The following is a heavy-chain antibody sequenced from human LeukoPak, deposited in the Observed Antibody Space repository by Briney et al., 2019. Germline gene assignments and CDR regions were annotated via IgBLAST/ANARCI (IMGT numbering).Heavy chain of an antibody. CDR3: SSWETQGPAPVDY. CDR1: GFTFSSYS. CDR2: ISSSTTI. D-gene: IGHD1-26*01. J-gene: IGHJ4*02. V-gene: IGHV3-48*01. Sequence: PGGSLRLSCAASGFTFSSYSMNWVRQAPGKGLEWVSYISSSTTIYYADSVKGRFTISRDNAKNSLYLQMNSLRAEDTAVYYCSSWETQGPAPVDYWGQGTLVTVSS.